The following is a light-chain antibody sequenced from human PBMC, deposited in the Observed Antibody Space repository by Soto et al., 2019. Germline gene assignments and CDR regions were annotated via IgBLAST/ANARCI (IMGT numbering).Light chain of an antibody. Sequence: DIQMTQSPSTLSASVGDRVTITCRASQSISSWLAWYQQKPGKAPKLLIYDASSLESGVPSRFSGSGSGTEFTIKISRMQTDDVATYYCQQYNSYSTKFGQGTKVDIK. J-gene: IGKJ1*01. CDR2: DAS. CDR3: QQYNSYSTK. CDR1: QSISSW. V-gene: IGKV1-5*01.